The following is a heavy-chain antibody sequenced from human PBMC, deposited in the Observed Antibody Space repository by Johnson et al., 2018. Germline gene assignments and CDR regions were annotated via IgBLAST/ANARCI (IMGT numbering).Heavy chain of an antibody. J-gene: IGHJ6*02. Sequence: QVQLVESGAEVKKPGSSXKVSCKASGGTFSSYAISWVRQAPGQGLEWMGGIIPIFGTANYAQKFQGRVTITADEATSTAYMELSSLRSEDTAVYYGWRSSVGTRRGGSLMDVWGQGTTVTVSS. CDR2: IIPIFGTA. CDR3: WRSSVGTRRGGSLMDV. D-gene: IGHD1-7*01. CDR1: GGTFSSYA. V-gene: IGHV1-69*01.